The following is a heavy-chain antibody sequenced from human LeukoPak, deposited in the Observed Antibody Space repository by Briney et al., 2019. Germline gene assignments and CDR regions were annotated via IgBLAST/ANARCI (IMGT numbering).Heavy chain of an antibody. CDR2: IYYSGST. D-gene: IGHD5-18*01. CDR1: GGSISSGDYY. Sequence: PSQTLSHTCTVSGGSISSGDYYWSWIRQPPGKGLEWIGYIYYSGSTYYNPSLKSRVTISVDTSKNQFSLKLSSVTAADTAVYYCARGAADTAMYYYYGMDVWGQGTTVTVSS. CDR3: ARGAADTAMYYYYGMDV. V-gene: IGHV4-30-4*01. J-gene: IGHJ6*02.